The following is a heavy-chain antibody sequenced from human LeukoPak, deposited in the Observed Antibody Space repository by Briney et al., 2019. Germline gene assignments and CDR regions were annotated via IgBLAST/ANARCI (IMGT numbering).Heavy chain of an antibody. CDR2: INPNSGGT. CDR1: GYTFTGYY. J-gene: IGHJ4*02. Sequence: ASVKVSCXASGYTFTGYYMHWVRQAPGQGLEWMGWINPNSGGTNYAQKFQGRVTMTRDTSISTAYMELSRLRSDDTAVYYCASSRFLEWLFAFDYWGQGTLVTVSS. V-gene: IGHV1-2*02. CDR3: ASSRFLEWLFAFDY. D-gene: IGHD3-3*01.